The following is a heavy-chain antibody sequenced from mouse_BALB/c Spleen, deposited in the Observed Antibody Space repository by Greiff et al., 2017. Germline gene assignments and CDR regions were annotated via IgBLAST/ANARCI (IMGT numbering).Heavy chain of an antibody. Sequence: EVKLVESGPGLVKPSQSLSLTCTVTGYSITSDYAWNWIRQFPGNKLEWMGYISYSGSTSYNPSLKSRISITRDTSKNQFFLQLNSVTTEDTATYYCARGLRLDYWGQGTTLTVSS. CDR1: GYSITSDYA. D-gene: IGHD2-4*01. V-gene: IGHV3-2*02. CDR2: ISYSGST. J-gene: IGHJ2*01. CDR3: ARGLRLDY.